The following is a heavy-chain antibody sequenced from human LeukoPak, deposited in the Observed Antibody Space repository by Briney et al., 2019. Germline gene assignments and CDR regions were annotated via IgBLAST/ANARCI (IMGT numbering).Heavy chain of an antibody. CDR1: TFTFSSYG. V-gene: IGHV3-33*01. Sequence: GRSLRLSCAASTFTFSSYGMHWVRQAPGKGLEWVAIIWYDGSNRYYADSVKGRFTISRDNSKNTLYLQINSLRAEDTAVYYCARDRGSGSYEGYYFDYWGQGTLVTVSS. D-gene: IGHD3-10*01. CDR3: ARDRGSGSYEGYYFDY. CDR2: IWYDGSNR. J-gene: IGHJ4*02.